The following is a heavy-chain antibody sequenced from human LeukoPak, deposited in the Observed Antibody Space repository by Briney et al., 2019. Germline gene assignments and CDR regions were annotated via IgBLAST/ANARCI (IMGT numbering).Heavy chain of an antibody. CDR3: AKGQHIVTTISQEGFEY. CDR2: IGSDGTKK. CDR1: GFTFSNYG. D-gene: IGHD5-12*01. V-gene: IGHV3-30*02. J-gene: IGHJ4*02. Sequence: GGSLRLSCVASGFTFSNYGMHWVRQSPGKGLDWVAFIGSDGTKKYSADSVKGRYTISRDNSRNTLYLQMNGLKTEDTAVYYCAKGQHIVTTISQEGFEYWGQGTLVTVST.